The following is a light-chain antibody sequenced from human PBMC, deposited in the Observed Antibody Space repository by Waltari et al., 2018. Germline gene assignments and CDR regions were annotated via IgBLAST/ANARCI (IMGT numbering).Light chain of an antibody. J-gene: IGLJ2*01. CDR3: NCATDENVRI. Sequence: SYELTQPSSVSVSPAQTAKITCLGDIVTKKYVRWFQQKPGRAPVLVIYKDTERPTGIPERLSGSSSVTTVTLTISGGRGEDEAEYYCNCATDENVRIFGGVTRLTVL. CDR1: IVTKKY. CDR2: KDT. V-gene: IGLV3-27*01.